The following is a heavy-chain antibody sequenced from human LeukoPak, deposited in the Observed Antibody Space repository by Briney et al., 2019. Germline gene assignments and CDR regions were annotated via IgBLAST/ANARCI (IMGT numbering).Heavy chain of an antibody. Sequence: SETLSLTCAVSAASISNYYWSWIRRAPGKGLEWIGYISTSGSTNYNPSLKSRVTISVDTSKNQSSLKLSSVTAADTAVYYCARAPRSHSYYMDVWGKGTTVTVSS. CDR1: AASISNYY. CDR2: ISTSGST. J-gene: IGHJ6*03. V-gene: IGHV4-4*09. CDR3: ARAPRSHSYYMDV.